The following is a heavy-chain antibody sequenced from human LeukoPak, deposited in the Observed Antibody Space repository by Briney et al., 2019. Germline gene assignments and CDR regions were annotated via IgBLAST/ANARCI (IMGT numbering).Heavy chain of an antibody. Sequence: ASVKVSCKASGYTFTSYAMHWVRQAPGQRLEWMGWINAGNGNTKYSQKFQGRVTITRDTSASTAYVELSSLRSEDTAVYYCARSRTSYSSSWYNWFDPWGQGTLVTVSS. CDR3: ARSRTSYSSSWYNWFDP. CDR2: INAGNGNT. V-gene: IGHV1-3*01. D-gene: IGHD6-13*01. CDR1: GYTFTSYA. J-gene: IGHJ5*02.